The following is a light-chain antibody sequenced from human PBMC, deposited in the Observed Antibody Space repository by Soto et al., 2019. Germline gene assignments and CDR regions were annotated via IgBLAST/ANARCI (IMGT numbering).Light chain of an antibody. J-gene: IGKJ5*01. V-gene: IGKV3-20*01. CDR2: GAS. CDR3: QQYGTKVII. CDR1: QSVSSD. Sequence: TNSPTTVSLSKRDRSSVSFMASQSVSSDLAWYHQKPGQAPRLLIYGASTRASGIPDRFSGSGSGTDFTLTIGCLETEDFAVFCCQQYGTKVIILGEGTRLAIK.